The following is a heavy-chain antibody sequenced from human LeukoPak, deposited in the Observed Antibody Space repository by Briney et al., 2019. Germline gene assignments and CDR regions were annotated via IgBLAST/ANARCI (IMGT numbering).Heavy chain of an antibody. CDR3: ARADKRPDFWIGYFISWFDP. J-gene: IGHJ5*02. V-gene: IGHV4-59*01. CDR1: GGSISSYY. CDR2: IYYSGST. D-gene: IGHD3/OR15-3a*01. Sequence: SETLSLTCTVSGGSISSYYWSWIRQPPGKGLEWIGYIYYSGSTNYNPSLKSRVTISVDTSKNQFSLKLSSVTAADTAVYYCARADKRPDFWIGYFISWFDPWGQGTLVTVSS.